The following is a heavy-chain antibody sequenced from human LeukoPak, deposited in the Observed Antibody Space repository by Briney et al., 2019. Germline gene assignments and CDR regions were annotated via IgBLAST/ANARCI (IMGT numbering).Heavy chain of an antibody. D-gene: IGHD5-18*01. CDR2: ISAYNGNT. J-gene: IGHJ4*02. CDR1: GYTFTSYY. V-gene: IGHV1-18*04. Sequence: ASVKVSCKASGYTFTSYYMHWVRQAPGQGLEWMGWISAYNGNTNYAQKLQGRVTMTTDTSTSTAYMELRSLRSDDTAVYYCARDRLGIWLPETVVGLDYWGQGTLVTVSS. CDR3: ARDRLGIWLPETVVGLDY.